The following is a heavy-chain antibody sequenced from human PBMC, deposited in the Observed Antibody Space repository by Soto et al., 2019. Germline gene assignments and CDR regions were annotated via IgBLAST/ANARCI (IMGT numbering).Heavy chain of an antibody. CDR2: IYYSGST. CDR1: GGSISSYY. J-gene: IGHJ3*02. Sequence: QVQLQESGPGLVKPSETLSLTCTVSGGSISSYYWSWIRQPPGKGLEWIGYIYYSGSTNYNPSLRSRVTISVDTSKTQFSLKLSSVTAADTAVCSCATAAAYDAFDIWGQGTMVTVSS. V-gene: IGHV4-59*01. CDR3: ATAAAYDAFDI. D-gene: IGHD6-13*01.